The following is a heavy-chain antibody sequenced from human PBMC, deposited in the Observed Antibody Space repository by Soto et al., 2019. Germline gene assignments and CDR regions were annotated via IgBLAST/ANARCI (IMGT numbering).Heavy chain of an antibody. V-gene: IGHV1-2*04. D-gene: IGHD2-21*01. CDR2: INPNSGDT. CDR1: GYTFTSYD. J-gene: IGHJ4*02. Sequence: ASVKVSCKASGYTFTSYDINWVRQAPGQGLEWMGWINPNSGDTKYAQKFQEWVTMAGDTSISTVYMELRRLRSDDTAIYYCAREAVISSRYDYWGQGTLVTVSS. CDR3: AREAVISSRYDY.